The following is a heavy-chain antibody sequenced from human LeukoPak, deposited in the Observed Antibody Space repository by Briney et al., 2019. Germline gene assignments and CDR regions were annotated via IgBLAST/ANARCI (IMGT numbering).Heavy chain of an antibody. CDR2: ISSSSSTI. CDR1: GFTFSSYA. J-gene: IGHJ4*02. Sequence: GGSLRLSCAASGFTFSSYAMSWVRQAPGKGLEWVSYISSSSSTIYYADSVKGRFTISRDNAKNSLYLQMNSLRAEDTAVYYCARETGSSSWYYFDYWGQGTLVTVSS. CDR3: ARETGSSSWYYFDY. V-gene: IGHV3-48*01. D-gene: IGHD6-13*01.